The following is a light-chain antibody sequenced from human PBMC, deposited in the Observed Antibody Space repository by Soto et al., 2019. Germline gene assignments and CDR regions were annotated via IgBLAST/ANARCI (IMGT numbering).Light chain of an antibody. CDR2: MNN. CDR3: AAWDDSLSGWV. V-gene: IGLV1-47*01. CDR1: SSNLGSNY. J-gene: IGLJ3*02. Sequence: QSVLTQPPSASGTPGQRVTISCSGSSSNLGSNYVYWYQQLPGTAPKLLIYMNNQRPSGVPDRFSGSKSGTSASLAISGLRSEDEADYYCAAWDDSLSGWVFGGGTKLTVL.